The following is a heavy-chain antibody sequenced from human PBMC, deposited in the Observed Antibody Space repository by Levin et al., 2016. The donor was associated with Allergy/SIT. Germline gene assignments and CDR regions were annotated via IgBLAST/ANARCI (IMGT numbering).Heavy chain of an antibody. V-gene: IGHV5-51*01. D-gene: IGHD5-18*01. CDR2: IYPGDSDT. J-gene: IGHJ3*02. CDR1: GYSFTSYW. CDR3: SRPAGGRLWPI. Sequence: GGSLRLSCKGSGYSFTSYWIGWVRQMPGKGLEWMGIIYPGDSDTRYSPSFQGQVTISADKSISTAYLQWSSLKASDTAMYYCSRPAGGRLWPIWGQGTMVTVSS.